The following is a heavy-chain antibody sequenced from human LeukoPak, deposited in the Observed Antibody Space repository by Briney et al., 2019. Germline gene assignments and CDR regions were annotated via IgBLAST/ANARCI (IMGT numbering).Heavy chain of an antibody. V-gene: IGHV4-4*07. J-gene: IGHJ2*01. CDR2: VYTSGST. CDR3: ARGRIAAAGTRGYWYFDL. CDR1: GGSMSSYY. D-gene: IGHD6-13*01. Sequence: SETLSLTCTVSGGSMSSYYWSWIRQTAGKGLEWIGRVYTSGSTNYNPSLKSRVTMSVDTSKNQFSLKLSSVTAADTAVYYCARGRIAAAGTRGYWYFDLWGRGTLVTVSS.